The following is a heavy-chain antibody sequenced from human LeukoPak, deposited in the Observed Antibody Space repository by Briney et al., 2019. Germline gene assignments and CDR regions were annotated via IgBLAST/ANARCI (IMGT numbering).Heavy chain of an antibody. CDR2: ISSSSSYI. V-gene: IGHV3-21*01. CDR1: GFTFSVSS. D-gene: IGHD7-27*01. J-gene: IGHJ4*02. CDR3: ASGDEDFDS. Sequence: GGSLRLSCAVSGFTFSVSSVNWVRQAPGRGLEWVSSISSSSSYIYYADSVKGRFTISRDNAKNLVYLQMNSLRVEDTAVYYCASGDEDFDSWGQGTLVTVSS.